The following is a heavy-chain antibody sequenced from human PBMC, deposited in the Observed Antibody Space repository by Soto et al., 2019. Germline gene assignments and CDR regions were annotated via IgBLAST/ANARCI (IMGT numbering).Heavy chain of an antibody. Sequence: TSETLSLTCTVSGGSISSGGYYWSWIRQHPGKGLEWIGYIYYSGSTYYNPSLKSRVTISVDTSKNQFSLKLSSVTAADTAVYYCARVLGFGDPFDYWGQGTLVTVS. D-gene: IGHD3-10*01. V-gene: IGHV4-31*03. CDR3: ARVLGFGDPFDY. J-gene: IGHJ4*02. CDR1: GGSISSGGYY. CDR2: IYYSGST.